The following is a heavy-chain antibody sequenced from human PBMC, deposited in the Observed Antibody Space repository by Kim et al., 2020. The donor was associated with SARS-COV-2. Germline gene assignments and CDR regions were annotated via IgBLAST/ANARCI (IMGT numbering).Heavy chain of an antibody. CDR3: AKGGGSLRYYIDY. D-gene: IGHD2-15*01. V-gene: IGHV3-23*01. Sequence: YDDSVQVRVTHSRDNSKNTLCLQKHSLGADDTAVYYCAKGGGSLRYYIDYWGQGTLVTVSS. J-gene: IGHJ4*02.